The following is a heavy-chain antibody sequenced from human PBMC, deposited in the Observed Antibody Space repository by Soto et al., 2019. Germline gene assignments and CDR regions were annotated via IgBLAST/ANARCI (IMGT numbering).Heavy chain of an antibody. CDR3: ANPSLRFLDGAPDYYGMDV. V-gene: IGHV3-23*01. J-gene: IGHJ6*02. CDR2: ISGSGGST. Sequence: GGSLRLSSAASGCTFSSYAMSWVSQAKGKGLEWVSAISGSGGSTYYADSVKGRFTISRDNSKNTLYLQMNSLRAEDTAVYYCANPSLRFLDGAPDYYGMDVWGQGTTVTVSS. D-gene: IGHD3-3*01. CDR1: GCTFSSYA.